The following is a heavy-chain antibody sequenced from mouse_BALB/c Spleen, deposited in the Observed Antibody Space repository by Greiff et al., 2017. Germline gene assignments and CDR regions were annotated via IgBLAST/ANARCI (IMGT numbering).Heavy chain of an antibody. CDR3: ARDGLPYAMDY. V-gene: IGHV5-4*02. Sequence: EVQGVESGGGLVKPGGSLKLSCAASGFTFSDYYMYWVRQTPEKRLEWVATISDGGSYTYYPDSVKGRFTISRDNAKNNLYLQMSSLKSEDTAMYYCARDGLPYAMDYWGQGTSVTVSS. D-gene: IGHD2-2*01. J-gene: IGHJ4*01. CDR2: ISDGGSYT. CDR1: GFTFSDYY.